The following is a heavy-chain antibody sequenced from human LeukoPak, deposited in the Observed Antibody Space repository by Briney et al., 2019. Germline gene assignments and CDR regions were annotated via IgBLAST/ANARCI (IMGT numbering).Heavy chain of an antibody. D-gene: IGHD2-2*02. V-gene: IGHV3-23*01. CDR1: RFTLSSYA. Sequence: GGSLRLSCAASRFTLSSYAMSWVREAPRRGVEWVSAISGSGGSTYYADSVKGRFTLSRDNSKNTLYLQMNSLRAEDTAVYYCAKSSELLYEYFDYWGQGTLVTVSS. J-gene: IGHJ4*02. CDR3: AKSSELLYEYFDY. CDR2: ISGSGGST.